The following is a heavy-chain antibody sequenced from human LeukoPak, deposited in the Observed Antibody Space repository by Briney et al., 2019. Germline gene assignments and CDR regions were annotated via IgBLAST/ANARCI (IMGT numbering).Heavy chain of an antibody. V-gene: IGHV1-2*02. CDR3: ARERQQLVHDYYYYGMDV. CDR1: GYTFTGYY. J-gene: IGHJ6*02. Sequence: ASVKVSCKASGYTFTGYYIHWVRQAPGQGLEWMGWIKPNSGGTNYAQKFQGRVTMTRDTSISTAYMELSRLRSDDTAVYYCARERQQLVHDYYYYGMDVWGQGTTITVSS. D-gene: IGHD6-13*01. CDR2: IKPNSGGT.